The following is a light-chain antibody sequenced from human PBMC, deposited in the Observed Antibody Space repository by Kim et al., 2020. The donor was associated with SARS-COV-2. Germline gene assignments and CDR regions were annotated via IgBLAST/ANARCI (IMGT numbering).Light chain of an antibody. J-gene: IGLJ1*01. CDR3: AAWDDSLNGYV. V-gene: IGLV1-44*01. Sequence: GRRVTMYCSGGRSNIGTISVNWSQHLPGTAPKLLIYRNSQRPSGVPDRFSGSKSDSSASLAISGLQSEDEADYYCAAWDDSLNGYVFATGTKVTVL. CDR2: RNS. CDR1: RSNIGTIS.